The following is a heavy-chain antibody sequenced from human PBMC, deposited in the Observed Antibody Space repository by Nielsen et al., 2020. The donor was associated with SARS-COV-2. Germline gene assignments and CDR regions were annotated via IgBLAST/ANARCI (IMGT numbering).Heavy chain of an antibody. J-gene: IGHJ4*02. V-gene: IGHV3-74*01. CDR2: INSDGSST. CDR1: GFTFSSYW. D-gene: IGHD1-20*01. Sequence: GESLKISCAASGFTFSSYWMHWVRQAPGKGLAWVSRINSDGSSTSYADSVKGRFTISRDNAKNTLYLQMNSLRAEDTAVYYCARDNWTGFDSWGQGTLVTVSS. CDR3: ARDNWTGFDS.